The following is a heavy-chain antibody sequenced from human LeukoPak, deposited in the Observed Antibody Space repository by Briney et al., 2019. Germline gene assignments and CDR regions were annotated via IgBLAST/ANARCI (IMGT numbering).Heavy chain of an antibody. CDR1: GYTFTGYY. Sequence: LAASVKVSCKASGYTFTGYYMHWVRQAPGQGLEWMGWINPNSGGTNYAQKFQGRVAMTRDTSISTAYMEPSRLRSDDTAVYYCARVSLIGYCSSTSCRNWFDPWGQGTLVTVSS. CDR3: ARVSLIGYCSSTSCRNWFDP. D-gene: IGHD2-2*01. V-gene: IGHV1-2*03. CDR2: INPNSGGT. J-gene: IGHJ5*02.